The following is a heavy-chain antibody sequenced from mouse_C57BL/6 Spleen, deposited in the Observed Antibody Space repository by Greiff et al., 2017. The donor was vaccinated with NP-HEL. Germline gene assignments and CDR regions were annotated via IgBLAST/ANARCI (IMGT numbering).Heavy chain of an antibody. J-gene: IGHJ3*01. CDR3: ARGVATPPLFAY. D-gene: IGHD1-1*01. Sequence: QVQLQQPGAELVRPGSSVKLSCKASGYTFTSYWMDWVKQRPGQGLEWIGNIYPSDSETHYNQKFKDKATLTVDKSSSTAYMQLSSLTSEDSAVYYFARGVATPPLFAYWDQGTLDTDSA. CDR2: IYPSDSET. CDR1: GYTFTSYW. V-gene: IGHV1-61*01.